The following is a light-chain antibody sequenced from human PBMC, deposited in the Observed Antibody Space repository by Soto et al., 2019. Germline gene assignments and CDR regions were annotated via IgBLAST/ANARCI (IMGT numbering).Light chain of an antibody. Sequence: QSVLTQPPSASGSPGQSGTISCTGTSSDVGGYIFVSWYQQHPGKVPKLIIYDVNKRPSGVPDRFSGSKYGNTASLTVSGLRAEDEGDYYCVSFAGGTYVFGTGTKVTVL. J-gene: IGLJ1*01. CDR1: SSDVGGYIF. V-gene: IGLV2-8*01. CDR2: DVN. CDR3: VSFAGGTYV.